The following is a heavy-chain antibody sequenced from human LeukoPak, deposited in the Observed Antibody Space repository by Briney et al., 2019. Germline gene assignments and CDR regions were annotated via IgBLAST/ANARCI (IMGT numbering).Heavy chain of an antibody. CDR3: ARRQRYYYMDV. J-gene: IGHJ6*03. CDR2: IHHSGST. Sequence: SETLSLTCTVSEDSMNRFYWNWIRQSPGKGLEWIGYIHHSGSTNYNPSLKSRVTISVDTSKNQFSLKLSSVTAADTAVYYCARRQRYYYMDVWGKGTTVTISS. V-gene: IGHV4-59*12. CDR1: EDSMNRFY. D-gene: IGHD6-25*01.